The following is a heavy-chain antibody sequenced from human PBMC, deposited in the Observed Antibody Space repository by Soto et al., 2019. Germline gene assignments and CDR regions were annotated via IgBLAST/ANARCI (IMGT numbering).Heavy chain of an antibody. CDR1: GGSVSSVTYY. CDR3: ARADDYKSSWFDP. D-gene: IGHD4-4*01. CDR2: INYGGST. Sequence: PSETLSLTCIVSGGSVSSVTYYWSWIRQPPGKGLEWIGYINYGGSTNYNPPLKSRVSMSLDTSNNQFSLNLISVTAADTAVYYCARADDYKSSWFDPWGQGTLVTVSS. V-gene: IGHV4-61*01. J-gene: IGHJ5*02.